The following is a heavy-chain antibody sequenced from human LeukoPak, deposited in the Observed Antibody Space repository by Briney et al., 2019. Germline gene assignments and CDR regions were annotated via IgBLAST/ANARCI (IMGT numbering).Heavy chain of an antibody. J-gene: IGHJ5*02. CDR1: GFTFSAYA. Sequence: GGSLRLSCAASGFTFSAYAMSWVRQAPGKGLESVSSISSSGDETYYADSVKGRFTISRDNSKNTLYLQMNSLRAEDTAVYYCANHYDSSGYQTPSFDPWGQGTLVTVSS. CDR2: ISSSGDET. V-gene: IGHV3-23*01. CDR3: ANHYDSSGYQTPSFDP. D-gene: IGHD3-22*01.